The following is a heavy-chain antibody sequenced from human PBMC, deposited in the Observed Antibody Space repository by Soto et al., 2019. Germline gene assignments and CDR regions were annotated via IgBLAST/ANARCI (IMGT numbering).Heavy chain of an antibody. Sequence: GESLKISCKGSGYSFTSYWIGWVRQMPGKGLEWMGIIYPGDSDTRYSPSFQGQVTISADKSISTAYLQWSSLKASDTAMYYCARGPATYYDILTGYYAAWFDPWGQGTLVTVSS. CDR1: GYSFTSYW. CDR2: IYPGDSDT. CDR3: ARGPATYYDILTGYYAAWFDP. J-gene: IGHJ5*02. V-gene: IGHV5-51*01. D-gene: IGHD3-9*01.